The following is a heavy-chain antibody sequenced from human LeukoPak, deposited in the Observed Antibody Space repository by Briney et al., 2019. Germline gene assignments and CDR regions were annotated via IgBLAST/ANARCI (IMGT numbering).Heavy chain of an antibody. CDR2: IIPIFGTA. CDR3: ARVGPAALNWFDP. Sequence: SVKVSYKASGGTFSSYAISWVRQAPGQGLEWMGGIIPIFGTANYAQKFQGRVTITTDESTSTAYMELSSLRSEDTAVYYCARVGPAALNWFDPWGQGTLVTVSS. CDR1: GGTFSSYA. V-gene: IGHV1-69*05. J-gene: IGHJ5*02. D-gene: IGHD2-2*01.